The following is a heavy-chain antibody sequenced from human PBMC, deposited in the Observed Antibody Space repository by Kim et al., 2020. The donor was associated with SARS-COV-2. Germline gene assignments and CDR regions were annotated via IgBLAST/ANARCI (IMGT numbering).Heavy chain of an antibody. Sequence: GGSLRLSCAASGFTFSNYAMNWVRQAPGKGLEWVSAISGSSGSTYYADSVKGRFTISRDNSKNTLYLQMNSLRAEDTALYYCAKALGLGYCSCSTCFYFLGVWGPGTTVTVSS. J-gene: IGHJ6*02. CDR1: GFTFSNYA. D-gene: IGHD2-2*01. CDR2: ISGSSGST. V-gene: IGHV3-23*01. CDR3: AKALGLGYCSCSTCFYFLGV.